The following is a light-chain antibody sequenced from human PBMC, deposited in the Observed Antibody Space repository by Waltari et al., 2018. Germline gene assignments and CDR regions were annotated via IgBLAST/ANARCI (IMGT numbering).Light chain of an antibody. Sequence: EIVMTQSPDSLAVSLGERATINCKSSQSVLYSSNNKNYLAWYQQNPGQPPKLLIYWASTRESGVPDRFSGSGSGTDFTLTISSLQAEDVAVYYCQQYYSTPRTFGQGTKVEIK. J-gene: IGKJ1*01. V-gene: IGKV4-1*01. CDR1: QSVLYSSNNKNY. CDR2: WAS. CDR3: QQYYSTPRT.